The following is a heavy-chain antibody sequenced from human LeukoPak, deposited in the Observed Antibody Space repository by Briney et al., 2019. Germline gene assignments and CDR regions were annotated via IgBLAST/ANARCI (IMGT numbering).Heavy chain of an antibody. Sequence: ASVKVSCKASGYTFTSYGISWVRQAPGQGLEWMGWISAYNGNTNYAQKFQGRVTMTTDTSTSTAYMELRSLRSDDTAVYSCARDLDCSSSSCSVYWGQGTQVTVSS. V-gene: IGHV1-18*01. D-gene: IGHD2-15*01. J-gene: IGHJ4*02. CDR2: ISAYNGNT. CDR1: GYTFTSYG. CDR3: ARDLDCSSSSCSVY.